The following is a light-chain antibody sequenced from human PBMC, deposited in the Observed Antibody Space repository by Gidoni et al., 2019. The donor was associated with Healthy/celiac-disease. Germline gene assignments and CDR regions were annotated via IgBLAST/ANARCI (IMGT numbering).Light chain of an antibody. CDR1: QSVSSSY. J-gene: IGKJ3*01. CDR2: GAS. CDR3: QQYGSSFT. V-gene: IGKV3-20*01. Sequence: EIVLTQSPGTLSLSPGERATLSCRASQSVSSSYLAWYQQKPGQAPRLLIYGASSRATGIPDRFSGSGSGTDFTLTISRLDPEDFAVYYGQQYGSSFTFGPGTKVDIK.